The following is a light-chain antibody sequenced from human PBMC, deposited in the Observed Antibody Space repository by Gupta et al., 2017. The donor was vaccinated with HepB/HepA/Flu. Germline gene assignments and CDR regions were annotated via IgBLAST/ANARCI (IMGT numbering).Light chain of an antibody. CDR3: QQSYSIWT. J-gene: IGKJ1*01. CDR2: AAS. CDR1: QGVSTY. Sequence: DIQMTQSPSSLSASVGDKVTITCRASQGVSTYLNWYQQKTGRAPNLLIYAASSLQSGVPSRFSGDRSGTEYTLTSRKRQTEDSANYYGQQSYSIWTFGQGTKVEIK. V-gene: IGKV1-39*01.